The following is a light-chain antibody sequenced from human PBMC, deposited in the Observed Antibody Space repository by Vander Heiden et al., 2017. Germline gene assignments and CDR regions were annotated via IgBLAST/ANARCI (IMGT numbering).Light chain of an antibody. J-gene: IGLJ1*01. CDR1: NTDVGGYNY. Sequence: QSALTQPPSASGSPGQSVTISCTGTNTDVGGYNYVSWYQQSPDKAPKLIIYEVTKRPSGVPDRFSASKSGNTASLTVSGLQAEDEADYYCSSYGGRNNYVFGSGTKITVL. V-gene: IGLV2-8*01. CDR3: SSYGGRNNYV. CDR2: EVT.